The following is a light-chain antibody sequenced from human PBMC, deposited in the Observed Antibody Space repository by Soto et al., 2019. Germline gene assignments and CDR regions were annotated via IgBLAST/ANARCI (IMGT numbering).Light chain of an antibody. CDR2: DAS. Sequence: DIQMTQSPSTLSASVGDRVTITCRASQSISSWLAWYQQQPGKAPKLLIYDASSLESGVPSRFSGSGSGTEFTLTISSLQPDDFATYYCQQYNSYPTFGQGTKWIS. J-gene: IGKJ1*01. V-gene: IGKV1-5*01. CDR1: QSISSW. CDR3: QQYNSYPT.